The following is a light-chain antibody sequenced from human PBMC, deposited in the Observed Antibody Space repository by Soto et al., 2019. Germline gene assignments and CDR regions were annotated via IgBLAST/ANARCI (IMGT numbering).Light chain of an antibody. CDR1: QSVSSIY. Sequence: EIVLTQSPGTLSLSPVERATVSFRASQSVSSIYLGWYQQKPGQAPRLLIYGVSTRATGVPARFSGSGSGTEFTLTISSLQPEDFAVYYCHQYNNWPSWTFGQGTKVDI. CDR3: HQYNNWPSWT. V-gene: IGKV3-15*01. J-gene: IGKJ1*01. CDR2: GVS.